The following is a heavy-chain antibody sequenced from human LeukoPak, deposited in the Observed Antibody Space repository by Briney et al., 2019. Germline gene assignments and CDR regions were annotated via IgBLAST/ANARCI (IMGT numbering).Heavy chain of an antibody. CDR2: ISAYNGNT. V-gene: IGHV1-18*01. CDR1: GYTFTSYG. D-gene: IGHD2-2*01. Sequence: ASVKVSCKASGYTFTSYGISWVRQAPGQGLEWMGWISAYNGNTNYAQKLQGRVTMTTDTSTSTAYMELRSLRSDDTAVYYCARRVVPAAIGMVGNWFGPWGQGTLVTVSS. J-gene: IGHJ5*02. CDR3: ARRVVPAAIGMVGNWFGP.